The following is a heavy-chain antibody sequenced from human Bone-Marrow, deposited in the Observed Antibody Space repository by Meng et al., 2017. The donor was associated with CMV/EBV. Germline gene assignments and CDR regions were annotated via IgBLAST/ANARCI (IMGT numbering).Heavy chain of an antibody. J-gene: IGHJ6*02. D-gene: IGHD3-3*01. CDR2: ISGSGGST. CDR1: GFTFSSYA. CDR3: ARVVIIQYYYYGMDV. V-gene: IGHV3-23*01. Sequence: GGSLRLSCAASGFTFSSYAMSWVRQAPGKGLEWVSAISGSGGSTYYADSVKGRFTISRDNSKNTLYLQMNSLRAEDTAVYYCARVVIIQYYYYGMDVWGQGTTVTVSS.